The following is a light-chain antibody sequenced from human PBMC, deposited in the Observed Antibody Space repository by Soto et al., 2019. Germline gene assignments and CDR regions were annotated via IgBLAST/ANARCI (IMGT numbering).Light chain of an antibody. V-gene: IGKV3-20*01. CDR3: QQYGSSPRT. CDR2: GAS. J-gene: IGKJ1*01. Sequence: EIVLTQSPDRLSLSPGERATLSCGASQSVRNSYLAWYQQKPGQAPRLLIHGASTRAPGFPARFTGSGSGTDFTLTISRLEPEDFAVYYCQQYGSSPRTFGQGTKVDIK. CDR1: QSVRNSY.